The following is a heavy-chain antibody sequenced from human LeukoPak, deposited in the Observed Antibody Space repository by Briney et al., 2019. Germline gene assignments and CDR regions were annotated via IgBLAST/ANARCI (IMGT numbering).Heavy chain of an antibody. CDR3: ARGGRYCSSTSCFDFDY. D-gene: IGHD2-2*01. V-gene: IGHV3-13*01. Sequence: GGSLRLSCAASGFTFSSYDMHWVRQATGKGLEWVSAIGTAGDTYHPGSVKGRFTISRENAKNSLYLQMNSLRAGDTAVYYCARGGRYCSSTSCFDFDYWGQGTLVTVSS. CDR1: GFTFSSYD. CDR2: IGTAGDT. J-gene: IGHJ4*02.